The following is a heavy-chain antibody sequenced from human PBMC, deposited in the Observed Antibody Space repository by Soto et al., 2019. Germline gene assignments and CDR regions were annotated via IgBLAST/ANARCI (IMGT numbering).Heavy chain of an antibody. CDR2: IYSGGGT. CDR1: GFTVSSNH. Sequence: GGSLRLSCAASGFTVSSNHMSWVRQSPGKGLEWVSTIYSGGGTYYADSVKGRFTISRDTSKNTLYLQMNSLRAEDTAVYYCAKDAPYSSGRAPFDYWGQGTLVTVSS. J-gene: IGHJ4*02. CDR3: AKDAPYSSGRAPFDY. V-gene: IGHV3-53*01. D-gene: IGHD6-19*01.